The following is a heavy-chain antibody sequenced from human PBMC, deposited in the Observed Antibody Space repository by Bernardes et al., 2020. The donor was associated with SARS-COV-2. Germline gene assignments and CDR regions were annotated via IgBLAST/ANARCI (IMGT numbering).Heavy chain of an antibody. J-gene: IGHJ6*02. D-gene: IGHD3-10*01. Sequence: SETLSLTCAVYGGSFSGYYWNWIRQPPGKGLEWIGEINHSGSTKYNPSLKSRVTISVDTSKNQFSLKLSSVTAADTAVYYCARRPSYHYGSGSYHSPRGDYYYGMDVWGQGTTVTVSS. CDR1: GGSFSGYY. V-gene: IGHV4-34*01. CDR2: INHSGST. CDR3: ARRPSYHYGSGSYHSPRGDYYYGMDV.